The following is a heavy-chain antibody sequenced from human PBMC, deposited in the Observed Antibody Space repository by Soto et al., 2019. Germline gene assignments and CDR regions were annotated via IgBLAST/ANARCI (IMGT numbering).Heavy chain of an antibody. D-gene: IGHD6-13*01. CDR3: AKDVSSSWYEVATIGWDY. CDR1: GFTFSSYA. V-gene: IGHV3-23*01. Sequence: GGSLRLSCAASGFTFSSYAMSWVRQAPGKGLEWVSAISGSGGSTYYADSVKGRFTISRDNSKNTLYLQMNSLRAEDTAVYYCAKDVSSSWYEVATIGWDYWGQGTLVTVSS. CDR2: ISGSGGST. J-gene: IGHJ4*02.